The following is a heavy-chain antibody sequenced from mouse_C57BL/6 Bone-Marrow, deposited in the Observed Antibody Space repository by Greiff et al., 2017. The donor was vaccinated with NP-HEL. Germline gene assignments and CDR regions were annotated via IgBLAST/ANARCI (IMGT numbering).Heavy chain of an antibody. D-gene: IGHD2-4*01. CDR3: ARSKIYYDFDY. J-gene: IGHJ2*01. Sequence: VQLQQSGAELVRPGTSVKVSCKASGYAFTNYLIEWVKQRPGQGLEWIGVINPGSGGTNYNEKFKGKATLTADKSSSTAYMQLSSLTSEDSAVYFCARSKIYYDFDYWGQGTTLTVSS. CDR1: GYAFTNYL. CDR2: INPGSGGT. V-gene: IGHV1-54*01.